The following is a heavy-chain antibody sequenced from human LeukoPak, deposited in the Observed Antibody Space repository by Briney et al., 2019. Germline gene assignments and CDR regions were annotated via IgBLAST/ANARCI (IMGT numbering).Heavy chain of an antibody. J-gene: IGHJ5*02. Sequence: PSETLSLTCTVSGGSISSYYWSWIRQPAGKGLEWIRRIYTSGSTNYNPSLKSRVTMSVDTSKNQFSLKLSSVTAADTAVYYCARDIAPSPLGWFDPWGQGTMVTVSS. V-gene: IGHV4-4*07. CDR1: GGSISSYY. CDR2: IYTSGST. D-gene: IGHD6-13*01. CDR3: ARDIAPSPLGWFDP.